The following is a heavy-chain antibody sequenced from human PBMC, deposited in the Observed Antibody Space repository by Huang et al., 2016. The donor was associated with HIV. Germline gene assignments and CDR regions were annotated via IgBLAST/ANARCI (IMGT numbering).Heavy chain of an antibody. CDR2: LVIMLVSA. Sequence: QVHLVQSGAEVKKPGSSVKVSCKASGNSFTSLPITWVRQAPGQGLEWMGGLVIMLVSATDPQKFRGRVTRSADESTSTSYMELSSLRSDDTAVYYCATSTPMLGESGGWSGKVVITENVPYVDWGQGTLVTVSS. CDR1: GNSFTSLP. J-gene: IGHJ4*02. CDR3: ATSTPMLGESGGWSGKVVITENVPYVD. V-gene: IGHV1-69*01. D-gene: IGHD3-22*01.